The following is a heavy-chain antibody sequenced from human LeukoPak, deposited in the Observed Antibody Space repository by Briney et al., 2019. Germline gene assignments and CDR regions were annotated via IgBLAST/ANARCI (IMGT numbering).Heavy chain of an antibody. CDR1: GFTFSNYW. V-gene: IGHV3-74*01. CDR2: INSDGTSA. D-gene: IGHD4-17*01. CDR3: ARDGYGDYPVDY. J-gene: IGHJ4*02. Sequence: GGSLRLSCAASGFTFSNYWMHWVRQAPGKGLVWVSRINSDGTSATYADSVKGRFTISRDNAKNTLYLQVNSLRAEDTAEYYCARDGYGDYPVDYWGQGTLVTVSS.